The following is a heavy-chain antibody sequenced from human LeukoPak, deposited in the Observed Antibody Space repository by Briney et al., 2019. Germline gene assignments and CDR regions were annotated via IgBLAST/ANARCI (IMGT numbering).Heavy chain of an antibody. D-gene: IGHD3-10*01. CDR2: IIYSGST. CDR1: SGSISSYY. Sequence: SETLSLTCTVSSGSISSYYWSWIRQPAGKGLEWIGYIIYSGSTNYNPSLKSRVTISVDTSKNQFSLKLSSVTAADTAVYYCARGISYGPGDYWGQGTLVTVSS. CDR3: ARGISYGPGDY. V-gene: IGHV4-59*08. J-gene: IGHJ4*02.